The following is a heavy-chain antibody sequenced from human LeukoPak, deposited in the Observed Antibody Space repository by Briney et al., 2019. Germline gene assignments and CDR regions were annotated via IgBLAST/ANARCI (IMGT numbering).Heavy chain of an antibody. CDR3: ARDRNAGGNRHFDY. J-gene: IGHJ4*02. D-gene: IGHD4-23*01. V-gene: IGHV3-30-3*01. Sequence: GGSLRLSCAASGFTFSSYAMHWVRQAPGKGLEWVAVISYDGSNKYYADSVKGRFTIFRDNSKNTLYLQMNSLRAEDTAVYYCARDRNAGGNRHFDYWGQGTLVTVSS. CDR1: GFTFSSYA. CDR2: ISYDGSNK.